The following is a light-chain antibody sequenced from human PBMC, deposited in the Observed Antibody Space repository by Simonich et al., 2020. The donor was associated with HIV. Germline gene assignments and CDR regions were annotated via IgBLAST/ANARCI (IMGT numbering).Light chain of an antibody. J-gene: IGLJ3*02. CDR3: SSYTTSSTGV. CDR1: NSDVGGYNY. Sequence: QSALTQPASVSGSPGQSITISCTGTNSDVGGYNYVSWYQQHPGKAPKLMIYDVSKRPSGVSNRFSGSKYGNTAALTISGLQAEDEADYYCSSYTTSSTGVFGGGTKLTVL. V-gene: IGLV2-14*01. CDR2: DVS.